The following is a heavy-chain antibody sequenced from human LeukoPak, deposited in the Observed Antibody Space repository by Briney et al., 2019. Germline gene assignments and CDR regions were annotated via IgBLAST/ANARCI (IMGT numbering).Heavy chain of an antibody. V-gene: IGHV1-2*02. Sequence: ASVKVSCKASRYTFTDYYMDWVRQAPGQGLEWMGWINPNSGGTNYAQKFQGRVTMTRDTSISTAYMELSRLRSDDTAVYYCARLYSARAFDYWGQGTLVTVSS. CDR3: ARLYSARAFDY. J-gene: IGHJ4*02. CDR1: RYTFTDYY. D-gene: IGHD6-13*01. CDR2: INPNSGGT.